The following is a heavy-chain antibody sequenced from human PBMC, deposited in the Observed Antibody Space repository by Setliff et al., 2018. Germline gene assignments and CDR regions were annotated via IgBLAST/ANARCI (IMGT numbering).Heavy chain of an antibody. CDR2: IYHNGNT. Sequence: ETLSLTCTVSGGSISPYFWSWIRQPPGKGLEWIGYIYHNGNTNFNPSLKARVTMSVDTSKNQFALNLRSVTAADAAVYYCVRDRTAYSYGLDVWGQGTTVTVSS. J-gene: IGHJ6*02. CDR1: GGSISPYF. D-gene: IGHD5-18*01. V-gene: IGHV4-59*01. CDR3: VRDRTAYSYGLDV.